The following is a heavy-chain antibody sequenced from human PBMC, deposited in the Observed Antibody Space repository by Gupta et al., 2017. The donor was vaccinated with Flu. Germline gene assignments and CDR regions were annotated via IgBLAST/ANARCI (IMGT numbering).Heavy chain of an antibody. D-gene: IGHD1-1*01. CDR2: IDWDDDK. CDR1: VFSLSTRGMC. Sequence: QVTLRESGPALVTPTQTLTLTCTFSVFSLSTRGMCVSWIRQPPGKALEWLALIDWDDDKYYSTSLKTRLTISKDTSKNQVVLTMTNMDPVDTATYYCARTQNWNRMDYYYYMDVWGKGTTVTVSS. V-gene: IGHV2-70*01. J-gene: IGHJ6*03. CDR3: ARTQNWNRMDYYYYMDV.